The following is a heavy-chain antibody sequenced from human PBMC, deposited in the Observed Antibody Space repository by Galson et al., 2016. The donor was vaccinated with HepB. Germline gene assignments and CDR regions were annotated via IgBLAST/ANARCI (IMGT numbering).Heavy chain of an antibody. CDR2: IKQDGREK. D-gene: IGHD3-22*01. CDR1: GFTSGLTFSDFW. J-gene: IGHJ4*02. CDR3: ARDQDVAIRAHDY. Sequence: SLRLSCAASGFTSGLTFSDFWFSWVRRAPGKGLQWVANIKQDGREKYYADSVKGRFTISRDDAKNSLSLQMNNLRAEDTAVYYCARDQDVAIRAHDYWGKGALVTVSS. V-gene: IGHV3-7*01.